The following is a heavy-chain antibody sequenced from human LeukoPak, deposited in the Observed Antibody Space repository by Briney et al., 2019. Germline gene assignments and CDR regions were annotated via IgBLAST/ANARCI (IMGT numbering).Heavy chain of an antibody. J-gene: IGHJ3*02. CDR1: GYTFTGYY. D-gene: IGHD3-22*01. CDR3: ARVAGSCYYDSSGYSLDRIWAFDI. Sequence: ASVKVSCKASGYTFTGYYMHWVRQAPGQGLEWMGWINPNSGGTNYAQKFQGRVTMTRDTSISTAYMELSRLRSDDTAVYYCARVAGSCYYDSSGYSLDRIWAFDIWGQGTMVTVSS. CDR2: INPNSGGT. V-gene: IGHV1-2*02.